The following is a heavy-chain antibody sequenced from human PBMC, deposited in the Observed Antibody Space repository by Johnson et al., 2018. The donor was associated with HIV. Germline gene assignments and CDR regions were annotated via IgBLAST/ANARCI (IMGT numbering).Heavy chain of an antibody. CDR2: ISTSGSNI. D-gene: IGHD2-15*01. Sequence: QVQLVESGGGLVKPGGSLRLSCAASGFTFSDNYMSWIRQAPGKGLEWVSYISTSGSNIYYADSVKGRFTISRDNSKNTLYLQMNILRAEDTAVYYCAREGGRDAFDIWGQGTMVTVSS. CDR1: GFTFSDNY. V-gene: IGHV3-11*04. CDR3: AREGGRDAFDI. J-gene: IGHJ3*02.